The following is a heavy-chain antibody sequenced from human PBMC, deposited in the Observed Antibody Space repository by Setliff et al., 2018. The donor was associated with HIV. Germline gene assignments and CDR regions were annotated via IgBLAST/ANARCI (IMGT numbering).Heavy chain of an antibody. Sequence: RLSCEASGFTFSASPIHWVRQAPGKGLEWAAVISYDGRNKFYIDSVKGRFTLSRDNSKNTVYLQMNSLRPEDTGVYYCVRDGKIGARLDYWGPGTQVTVSS. V-gene: IGHV3-30*04. J-gene: IGHJ4*02. CDR2: ISYDGRNK. CDR3: VRDGKIGARLDY. D-gene: IGHD6-6*01. CDR1: GFTFSASP.